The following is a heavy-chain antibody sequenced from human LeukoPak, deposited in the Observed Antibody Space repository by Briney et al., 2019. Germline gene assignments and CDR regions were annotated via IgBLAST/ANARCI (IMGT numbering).Heavy chain of an antibody. CDR1: GFTFSDYY. Sequence: GGSLRLSCAASGFTFSDYYMSWIRHAPGKGLEWVSYISSTSSYINYADSVKGRFTISRDNAKNSLFLQMNSLRAEDTAVYYCARVSQWLVPYWGQGTLVTVSS. CDR3: ARVSQWLVPY. D-gene: IGHD6-19*01. V-gene: IGHV3-11*05. CDR2: ISSTSSYI. J-gene: IGHJ4*02.